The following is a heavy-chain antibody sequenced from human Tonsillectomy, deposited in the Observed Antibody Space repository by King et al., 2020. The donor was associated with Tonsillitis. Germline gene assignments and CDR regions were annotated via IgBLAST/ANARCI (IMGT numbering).Heavy chain of an antibody. D-gene: IGHD3-22*01. CDR1: GFTFSTYC. V-gene: IGHV3-7*03. CDR2: IEHDGSLK. J-gene: IGHJ3*02. CDR3: ARDRTYYDSSSYYDAFDI. Sequence: VQLVESGGGLVQPGGSLRLSCAASGFTFSTYCMIWFRLPPGKGLEWVANIEHDGSLKYYVDSVKGRFTISRDNAKNSLYLQMTSLRAEDTAVYYCARDRTYYDSSSYYDAFDIWGQGTMVTVSS.